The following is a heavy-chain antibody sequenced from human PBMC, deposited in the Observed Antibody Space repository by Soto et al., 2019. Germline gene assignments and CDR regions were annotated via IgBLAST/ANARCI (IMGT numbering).Heavy chain of an antibody. CDR2: IIPILGIA. CDR1: GGTFSSYT. CDR3: ASGGNYSGSGSYYGH. V-gene: IGHV1-69*02. D-gene: IGHD3-10*01. J-gene: IGHJ4*02. Sequence: QVQLVQSGAEVKKPGSSVKVSCKASGGTFSSYTISWVRQAPGQGLEWMGRIIPILGIANYAQKFQGRVTITADTSTSTAYMELSSLRSEDTAVYYCASGGNYSGSGSYYGHWGQGTLVTVSS.